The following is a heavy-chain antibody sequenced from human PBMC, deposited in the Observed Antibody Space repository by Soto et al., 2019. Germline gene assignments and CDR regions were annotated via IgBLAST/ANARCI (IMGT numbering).Heavy chain of an antibody. CDR2: ISGSGGST. Sequence: PGGSLRLSCAASGFTFSSYAMSCVRQAPGKGLEWVSAISGSGGSTYYADSVKGRFTISRDNSKNTLYLQMNSLRAEDTAVYYCASGLGYCSSTSCWSFDYWGQGTLVTVSS. CDR1: GFTFSSYA. CDR3: ASGLGYCSSTSCWSFDY. V-gene: IGHV3-23*01. J-gene: IGHJ4*02. D-gene: IGHD2-2*01.